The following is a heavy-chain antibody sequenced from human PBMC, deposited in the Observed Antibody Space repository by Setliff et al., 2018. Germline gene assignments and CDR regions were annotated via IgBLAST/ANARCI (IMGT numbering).Heavy chain of an antibody. CDR1: DDSFYSDYYF. CDR2: ISSSGAT. CDR3: AREGRWDYNYPIY. J-gene: IGHJ4*02. Sequence: SETLSLTCSVSDDSFYSDYYFWGWIRQPPGKGLEWIATISSSGATNYNPSLKSRVTLSRDVAKRQFALNLRSVTAVDTAVYYCAREGRWDYNYPIYWGQGILVTVS. V-gene: IGHV4-39*01. D-gene: IGHD5-12*01.